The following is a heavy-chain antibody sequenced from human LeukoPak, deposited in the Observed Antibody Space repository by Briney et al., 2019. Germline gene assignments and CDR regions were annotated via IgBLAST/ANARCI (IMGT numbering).Heavy chain of an antibody. J-gene: IGHJ4*02. V-gene: IGHV4-59*01. CDR1: GGSISSYY. D-gene: IGHD2/OR15-2a*01. Sequence: SETLSLTCTVSGGSISSYYWSWIRQSPGKGLEWIGYIYYSGSTNYNPSLKSRVTIPVDTSKNEFSLKLSSVTAADTAVYYCARILSTGYPDYWGQGTLVTVSS. CDR3: ARILSTGYPDY. CDR2: IYYSGST.